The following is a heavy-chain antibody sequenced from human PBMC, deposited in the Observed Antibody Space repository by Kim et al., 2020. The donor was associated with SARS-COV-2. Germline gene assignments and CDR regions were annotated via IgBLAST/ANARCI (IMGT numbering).Heavy chain of an antibody. CDR1: GFTFSDYY. CDR2: ISSSSSYT. J-gene: IGHJ6*02. V-gene: IGHV3-11*05. D-gene: IGHD3-16*02. CDR3: ARVGYDYVWGSYRDYYYDGMDV. Sequence: GGSLRLSCAASGFTFSDYYMSWIRQAPGKGLEWVSYISSSSSYTNYADSVKGRFTISRDNAKNSLYLQMNSLRAEDTAVYYCARVGYDYVWGSYRDYYYDGMDVWGQGTTVTVSS.